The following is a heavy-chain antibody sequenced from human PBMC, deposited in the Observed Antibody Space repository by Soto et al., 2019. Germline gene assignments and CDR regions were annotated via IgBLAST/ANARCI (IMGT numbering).Heavy chain of an antibody. D-gene: IGHD4-4*01. V-gene: IGHV5-51*01. CDR2: IYPGDSDT. Sequence: GSSLKISCKGSGYTFTDYWIGWVRQLPGKGLEWIGIIYPGDSDTRYSPSFQGHVTITVDKSTSTAYLQWNTLKASDTAMYYCARQISNFRYYYYAMEVWGQGTTVTVSS. CDR3: ARQISNFRYYYYAMEV. CDR1: GYTFTDYW. J-gene: IGHJ6*02.